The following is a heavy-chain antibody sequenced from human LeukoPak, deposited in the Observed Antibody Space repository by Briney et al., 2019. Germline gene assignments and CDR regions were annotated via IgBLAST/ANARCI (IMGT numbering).Heavy chain of an antibody. V-gene: IGHV3-23*01. Sequence: GGSLRLSCAASGFTFSSYAMSWVRQAPGKGLEWVSAISGSGGSTYYADSVKGRFTISRDNSKNTLYLQMNSLRAEDTAVYYCAKDLDSSSWFKSYYYYGMDVWGQGTTVTVSS. CDR1: GFTFSSYA. D-gene: IGHD6-13*01. CDR3: AKDLDSSSWFKSYYYYGMDV. J-gene: IGHJ6*02. CDR2: ISGSGGST.